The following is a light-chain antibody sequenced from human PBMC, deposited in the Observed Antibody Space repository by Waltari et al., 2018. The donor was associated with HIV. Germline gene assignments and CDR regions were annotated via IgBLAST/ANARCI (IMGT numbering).Light chain of an antibody. Sequence: SVLTQPPSVSGAPRQRVTISCSGGSSNIGNNGVTWYQQIPGRPPKLLIHYNDLLPSGVSDRFSGSKSGTSASLGINGLQSEDEATYFCAAWDDSLNGVVFGGGTRLTVL. CDR1: SSNIGNNG. CDR2: YND. J-gene: IGLJ2*01. V-gene: IGLV1-36*01. CDR3: AAWDDSLNGVV.